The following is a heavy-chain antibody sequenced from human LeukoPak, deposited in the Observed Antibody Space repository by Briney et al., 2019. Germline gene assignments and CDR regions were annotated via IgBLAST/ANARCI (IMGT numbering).Heavy chain of an antibody. CDR1: GFTFSSYA. J-gene: IGHJ4*02. Sequence: GGSLRLSCAASGFTFSSYAMHWVRQAPGKGLECVSGISGNAATTYYADSVKGRFTISRENSKNTLYLQMDSLRAEDTAVYYCAKALFGGNTCWGQGTLVTVSS. CDR3: AKALFGGNTC. V-gene: IGHV3-23*01. D-gene: IGHD2-15*01. CDR2: ISGNAATT.